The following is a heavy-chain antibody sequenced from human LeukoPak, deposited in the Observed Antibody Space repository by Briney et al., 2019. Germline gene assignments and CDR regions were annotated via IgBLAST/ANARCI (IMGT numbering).Heavy chain of an antibody. J-gene: IGHJ4*02. D-gene: IGHD2-2*01. CDR1: GYTFTRYY. V-gene: IGHV1-46*01. CDR3: AREGCSSTSCYPDY. Sequence: GASVKVSCKAPGYTFTRYYMHWVRQAPGQGLEWMGIINPSGGGTSNAQKFQGRVTMTRDTSTSTDYMELSSLRSEDTAVYYCAREGCSSTSCYPDYWGQGTLVTVSS. CDR2: INPSGGGT.